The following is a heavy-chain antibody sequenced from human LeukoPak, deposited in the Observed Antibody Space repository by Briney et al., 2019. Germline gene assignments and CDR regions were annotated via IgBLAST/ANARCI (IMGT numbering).Heavy chain of an antibody. CDR3: AREGYYGSGSPPSLYFDY. J-gene: IGHJ4*02. CDR2: TSSDLNVK. CDR1: GFTFRNYV. Sequence: GGSLRLSCAASGFTFRNYVIHWVRQAPGKGLEWVAVTSSDLNVKLYADSVKGRFTISRDNSRSTLYLQMNSLRPEDTAIYYCAREGYYGSGSPPSLYFDYWGQGTLVTVPS. V-gene: IGHV3-30-3*01. D-gene: IGHD3-10*01.